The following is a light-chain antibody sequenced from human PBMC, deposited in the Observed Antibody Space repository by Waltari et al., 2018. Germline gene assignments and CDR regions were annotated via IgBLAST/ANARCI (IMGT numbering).Light chain of an antibody. CDR3: QQSYTTPRTYNNPRT. Sequence: DIQMPKSPSPLSPSFEDRSPTTCRTGKPISNRLNCYQHKPGKAPRLLIYEASTLQTGVPSRFTGSGSGTDFTLTISNLQPEDFATYYCQQSYTTPRTYNNPRTFGQGTQVEVK. J-gene: IGKJ1*01. V-gene: IGKV1-39*01. CDR2: EAS. CDR1: KPISNR.